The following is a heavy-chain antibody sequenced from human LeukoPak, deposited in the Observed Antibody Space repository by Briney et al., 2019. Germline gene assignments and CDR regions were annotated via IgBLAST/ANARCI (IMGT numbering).Heavy chain of an antibody. CDR1: GFTFSSYS. V-gene: IGHV3-21*01. J-gene: IGHJ6*02. CDR2: IRSSSSYI. CDR3: ARDLRQLIHYYYYGMDV. Sequence: GGSLRLSCAASGFTFSSYSMNWVRQAPGKGLEWVSSIRSSSSYIYYADSVKGRFTISRDNAKNSLYLQMNSLRAEDTAVYYCARDLRQLIHYYYYGMDVWGQGTTVTVSS. D-gene: IGHD6-19*01.